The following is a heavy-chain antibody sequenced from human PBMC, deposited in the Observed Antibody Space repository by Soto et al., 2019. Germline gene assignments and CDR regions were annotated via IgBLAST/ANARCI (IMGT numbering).Heavy chain of an antibody. CDR1: GFTFSSYG. CDR2: ISYDGSNK. J-gene: IGHJ6*02. CDR3: AKDYNYEPPV. V-gene: IGHV3-30*18. D-gene: IGHD5-12*01. Sequence: QVQLVESGGGVVQPGRSLRLSCAASGFTFSSYGMHWVRQAPGKGLEWVAVISYDGSNKYYADSVKGRFTISRDNSKNTLYLQMNRLRAEDTAVYYCAKDYNYEPPVWGQGTTVTVSS.